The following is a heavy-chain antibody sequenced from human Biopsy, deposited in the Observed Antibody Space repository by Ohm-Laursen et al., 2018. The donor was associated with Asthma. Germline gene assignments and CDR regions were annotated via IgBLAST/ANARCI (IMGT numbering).Heavy chain of an antibody. J-gene: IGHJ6*02. CDR3: ASLHYFGMNV. CDR2: LGPDASET. V-gene: IGHV3-7*02. CDR1: GFTFSSYA. Sequence: GSLRLSCTASGFTFSSYAMSWVRQAPGKGLEWVANLGPDASETYSVDSMKGRLTVSRDNAKTSIFLQLNTLRVEDTAVYYCASLHYFGMNVWGQGTTVTVSS.